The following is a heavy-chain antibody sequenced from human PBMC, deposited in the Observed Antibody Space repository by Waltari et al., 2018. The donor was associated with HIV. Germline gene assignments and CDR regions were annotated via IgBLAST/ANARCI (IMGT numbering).Heavy chain of an antibody. D-gene: IGHD4-17*01. CDR2: INHIGSS. V-gene: IGHV4-34*01. CDR3: ARDSVPSFDYGDYYYYGMDV. Sequence: QVQLQQWGAGLLRPSETLSLTRAAYGGPLSGSYWSRIRQPPGKGLELIGEINHIGSSNYNPSLKSRVTISVDTSKNQFSLRLRSVTAADTAVYYCARDSVPSFDYGDYYYYGMDVWSQGTTVTVSS. J-gene: IGHJ6*01. CDR1: GGPLSGSY.